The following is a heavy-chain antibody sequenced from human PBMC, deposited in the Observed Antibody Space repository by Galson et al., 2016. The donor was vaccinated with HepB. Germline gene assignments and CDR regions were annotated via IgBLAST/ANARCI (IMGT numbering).Heavy chain of an antibody. CDR2: IYPFGSP. CDR1: GASIGSGRYS. J-gene: IGHJ5*02. Sequence: TLSLTCAVSGASIGSGRYSWGWLRQTPGKGLEWTGYIYPFGSPFYTPSLRSRVAISLDKSKNQFSLNLNSVTAADTAMYFCARGTYYSVSGSRFDPWGQGTLVTVSS. CDR3: ARGTYYSVSGSRFDP. V-gene: IGHV4-30-2*01. D-gene: IGHD3-10*01.